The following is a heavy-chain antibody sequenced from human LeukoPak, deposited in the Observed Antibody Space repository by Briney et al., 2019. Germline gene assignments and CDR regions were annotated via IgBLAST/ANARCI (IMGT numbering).Heavy chain of an antibody. CDR3: ATGLISSGLLFVY. CDR2: FDPEDGET. Sequence: ASVRVSCKVSGYTLTELSMHWVRQAPGKGLEWKGGFDPEDGETIYAQKFQGRVTMTEDTSTDTAYMELSSLRSEDTAVYYCATGLISSGLLFVYWGQGTLVTVSS. CDR1: GYTLTELS. D-gene: IGHD6-19*01. J-gene: IGHJ4*02. V-gene: IGHV1-24*01.